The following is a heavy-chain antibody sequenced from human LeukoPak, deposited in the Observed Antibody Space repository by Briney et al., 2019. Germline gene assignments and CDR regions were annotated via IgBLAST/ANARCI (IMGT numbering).Heavy chain of an antibody. J-gene: IGHJ4*02. CDR2: INPNSGVT. CDR1: GYTFTGYY. CDR3: ARGGGSYPFDY. Sequence: ASVKVSCKASGYTFTGYYMHWVRQAPGQGLEWMGWINPNSGVTDYAQNFQGRVTMTRDTSISTAYMELSRLRSDDTAVYYCARGGGSYPFDYWGQGTLVTVSS. V-gene: IGHV1-2*02. D-gene: IGHD1-26*01.